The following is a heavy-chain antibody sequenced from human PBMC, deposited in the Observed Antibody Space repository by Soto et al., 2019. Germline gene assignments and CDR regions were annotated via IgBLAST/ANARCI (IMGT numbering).Heavy chain of an antibody. D-gene: IGHD2-8*01. Sequence: SWVRQAPGKGLEWVSAISGSGGSTYYADSVKGRFTISRDNSKNTLYLQMNSLRAEDTAVYYCAFHTPYCTNGVCYTRPYYYYGMDVWGQGTTVTVSS. CDR3: AFHTPYCTNGVCYTRPYYYYGMDV. CDR2: ISGSGGST. J-gene: IGHJ6*02. V-gene: IGHV3-23*01.